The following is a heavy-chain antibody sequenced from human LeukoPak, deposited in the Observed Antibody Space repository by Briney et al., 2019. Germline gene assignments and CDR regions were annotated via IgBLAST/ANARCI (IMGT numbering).Heavy chain of an antibody. CDR1: GYTFTGYY. V-gene: IGHV1-2*04. J-gene: IGHJ4*02. Sequence: ASVKVSCKASGYTFTGYYMHWVRQAPGQGLEWMGWINPNSGGTNYAQKFQGWVTMTRDTSISTAYMELSRLRSDDTAVYYRARDCSGGSCGFDYWGQGTLVTVSS. CDR3: ARDCSGGSCGFDY. D-gene: IGHD2-15*01. CDR2: INPNSGGT.